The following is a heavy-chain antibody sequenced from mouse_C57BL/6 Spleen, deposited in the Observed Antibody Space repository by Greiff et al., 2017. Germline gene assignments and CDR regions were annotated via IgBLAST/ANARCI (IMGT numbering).Heavy chain of an antibody. D-gene: IGHD1-1*01. CDR3: ARFTKRDAMDD. CDR2: IYPRSGHP. J-gene: IGHJ4*01. CDR1: GYTFTSYG. Sequence: QVQLQQSGAELARPGASVKLSCKASGYTFTSYGISWVKQRTGQGLEWNGEIYPRSGHPSYNEKFKGKATLTADKAASTAYMELRSLTSEDSAVYFCARFTKRDAMDDWGQGTSVTVSS. V-gene: IGHV1-81*01.